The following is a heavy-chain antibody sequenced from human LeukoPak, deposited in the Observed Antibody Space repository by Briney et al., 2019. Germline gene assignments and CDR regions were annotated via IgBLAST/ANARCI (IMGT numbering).Heavy chain of an antibody. V-gene: IGHV3-43D*03. CDR3: AKDIDGSGSYYRFDY. CDR1: GFTFDDYA. Sequence: GGSLRLSCAASGFTFDDYAMHWVRQAPGRGLEWVSLISWDGGSTYYADSVKGRFTISRDNSKNSLYLQMNSLRAEDTALYYCAKDIDGSGSYYRFDYWGQGTLVTVSS. D-gene: IGHD3-10*01. J-gene: IGHJ4*02. CDR2: ISWDGGST.